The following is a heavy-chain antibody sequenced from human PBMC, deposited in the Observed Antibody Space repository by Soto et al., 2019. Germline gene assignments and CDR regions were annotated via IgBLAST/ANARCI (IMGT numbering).Heavy chain of an antibody. D-gene: IGHD3-22*01. CDR3: ARDALNYYDSSGYYRWFDP. V-gene: IGHV4-30-4*01. J-gene: IGHJ5*02. CDR2: IYYSGST. Sequence: SETLSLTCTVSGGSISSGDYYWSWIRQPPGKGLEWIGYIYYSGSTYYNPSLKSRVTISVDTSKNQFSLKLSSVTAADTAVYYCARDALNYYDSSGYYRWFDPWGQGTLVTVSS. CDR1: GGSISSGDYY.